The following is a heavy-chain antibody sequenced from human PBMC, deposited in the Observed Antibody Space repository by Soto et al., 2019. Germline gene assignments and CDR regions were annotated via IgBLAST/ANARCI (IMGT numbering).Heavy chain of an antibody. J-gene: IGHJ4*02. CDR1: GASITYYY. D-gene: IGHD6-13*01. CDR2: FSSTGIT. CDR3: ARGGGSPYHNHEFDF. V-gene: IGHV4-59*01. Sequence: QVQLQESGPGLVKPSETLSLTCAVSGASITYYYWNWIRQPPGRGLEWIVSFSSTGITVYNPSPRSRVTISLDTSKNQFSLTLTSVTAADTAVYYCARGGGSPYHNHEFDFWGQGTLVTVSS.